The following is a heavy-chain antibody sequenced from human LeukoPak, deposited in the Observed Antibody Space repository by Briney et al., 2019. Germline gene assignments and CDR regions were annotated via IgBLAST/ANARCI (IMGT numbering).Heavy chain of an antibody. D-gene: IGHD3-10*01. Sequence: ASVKVSCKASGYTFTSYAMNWVRQAPGQGLEWMGWINTNTGNPTYAQGFTGRFVFSLDTSVSTAYLQISSLKAEDTAVYYCARDYTHYGSGSFVFWFDPWGQGTLVTVSS. V-gene: IGHV7-4-1*02. CDR1: GYTFTSYA. CDR2: INTNTGNP. CDR3: ARDYTHYGSGSFVFWFDP. J-gene: IGHJ5*02.